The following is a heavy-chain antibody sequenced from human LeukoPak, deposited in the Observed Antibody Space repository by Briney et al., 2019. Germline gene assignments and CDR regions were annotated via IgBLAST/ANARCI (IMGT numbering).Heavy chain of an antibody. CDR1: GGSISSSSYY. V-gene: IGHV4-39*07. J-gene: IGHJ3*02. D-gene: IGHD3-10*01. CDR3: ARDYYGSGSYYNRDAFDI. Sequence: PSETLSLTCTVSGGSISSSSYYWGWIRQPPGKGLEWIGSIYYSVSTNYNPSLKSRVTISVDKSKNQFSLKLSSVTAADTAVYYCARDYYGSGSYYNRDAFDIWGQGTMVTVSS. CDR2: IYYSVST.